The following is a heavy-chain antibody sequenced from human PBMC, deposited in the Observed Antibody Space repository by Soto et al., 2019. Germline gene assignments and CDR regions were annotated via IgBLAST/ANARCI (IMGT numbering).Heavy chain of an antibody. CDR1: GGSITSYY. D-gene: IGHD3-10*01. CDR2: ISYSGST. Sequence: SETLSLTCTVSGGSITSYYWTWIRRPPGKGLEWIGYISYSGSTNSNPSLKSRVAISVDASKNQFSLKLSSVTSADPAVYYCARHAGRGVYYYYMDVWGKGTTVS. CDR3: ARHAGRGVYYYYMDV. J-gene: IGHJ6*03. V-gene: IGHV4-59*08.